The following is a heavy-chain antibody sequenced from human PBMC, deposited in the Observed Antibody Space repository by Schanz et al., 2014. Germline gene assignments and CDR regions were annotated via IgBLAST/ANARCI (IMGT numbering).Heavy chain of an antibody. V-gene: IGHV3-11*06. D-gene: IGHD3-3*01. J-gene: IGHJ4*02. Sequence: QVQLVDSGGGLVEPGGSLRLSCAASGFSFSDYYMSWIRQAPGKGLEWVSYVSRSTPDIYYADSVKGRFTMSRDNAKNSVFLQMNSLRAEDTAVYYCVRDSFFAFDYWGQGTLVTVSS. CDR3: VRDSFFAFDY. CDR2: VSRSTPDI. CDR1: GFSFSDYY.